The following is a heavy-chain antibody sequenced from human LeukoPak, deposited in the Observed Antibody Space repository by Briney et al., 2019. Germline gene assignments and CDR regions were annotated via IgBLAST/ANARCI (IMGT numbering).Heavy chain of an antibody. J-gene: IGHJ4*02. CDR2: IYYSGST. Sequence: LRLSCAASGFTFSDYYMSWIRQHPGKGLEWIGYIYYSGSTYYNPSLKSRVTISVDTSKNQFSLKLSSVTAADTAVYYCARVGADLTGTPFDYWGQGTLVTVSS. CDR1: GFTFSDYY. D-gene: IGHD1/OR15-1a*01. CDR3: ARVGADLTGTPFDY. V-gene: IGHV4-31*02.